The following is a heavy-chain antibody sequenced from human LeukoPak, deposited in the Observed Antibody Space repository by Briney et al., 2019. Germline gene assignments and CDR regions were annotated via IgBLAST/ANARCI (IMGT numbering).Heavy chain of an antibody. V-gene: IGHV5-51*01. CDR2: IYPGDSDT. J-gene: IGHJ4*02. CDR3: AIRYSGAYNDY. CDR1: GHTFNNYW. Sequence: GESLKISCKGSGHTFNNYWIGWVRQMPGKGLEWMGIIYPGDSDTRYSPSFQGQVTISVDKSISTAYLQWSSLKASDTAMYYCAIRYSGAYNDYWGQGTLVTVSS. D-gene: IGHD1-26*01.